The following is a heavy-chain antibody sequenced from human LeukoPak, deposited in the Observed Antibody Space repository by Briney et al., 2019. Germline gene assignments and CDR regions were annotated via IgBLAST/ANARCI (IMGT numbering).Heavy chain of an antibody. J-gene: IGHJ4*02. CDR3: ARDRPHYHDSSGYYYTPPSSHFDY. CDR2: ISSSSSYI. Sequence: GGSLRLSCAASGFTFSSYSMTWVRQAPGKGLEWVSSISSSSSYIYYADSVKGRFTISRDNAKNSLYLQMNSLRAEDTAVYYCARDRPHYHDSSGYYYTPPSSHFDYWGQGTLVTVSS. CDR1: GFTFSSYS. V-gene: IGHV3-21*01. D-gene: IGHD3-22*01.